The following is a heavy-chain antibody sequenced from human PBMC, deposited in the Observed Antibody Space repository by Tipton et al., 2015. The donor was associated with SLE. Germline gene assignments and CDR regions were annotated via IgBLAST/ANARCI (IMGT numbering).Heavy chain of an antibody. D-gene: IGHD2-15*01. J-gene: IGHJ2*01. V-gene: IGHV3-43*01. CDR2: ISWNGGDT. Sequence: GSLRLSCAASGFAFADYMMHWVRQGPGKGLEWVSLISWNGGDTSYADSVRGRFTISRDNAKNSLYLQMHTVRVEDTALYYCAKARLTTPGWDWYFDVWGRGTLVTVSS. CDR3: AKARLTTPGWDWYFDV. CDR1: GFAFADYM.